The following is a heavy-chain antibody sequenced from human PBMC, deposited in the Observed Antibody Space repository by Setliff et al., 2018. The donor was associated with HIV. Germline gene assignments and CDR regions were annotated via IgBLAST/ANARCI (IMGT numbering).Heavy chain of an antibody. CDR3: AKVDNGHCTSASCRDFDY. D-gene: IGHD2-2*03. CDR2: ISFDGSNK. J-gene: IGHJ4*02. CDR1: GFSFSGDS. Sequence: PGGSLRLSCAASGFSFSGDSMHWVRQAPGKGLEWVALISFDGSNKYYADSVKGRFTISRDNSKNTLYLQMNSLRVEDTAVYYCAKVDNGHCTSASCRDFDYWGQGTLVTVSS. V-gene: IGHV3-30-3*02.